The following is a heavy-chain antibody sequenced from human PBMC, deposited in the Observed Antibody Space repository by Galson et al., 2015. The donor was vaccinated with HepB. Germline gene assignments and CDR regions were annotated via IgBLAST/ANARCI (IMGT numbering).Heavy chain of an antibody. CDR2: IIPIFGTP. V-gene: IGHV1-69*13. J-gene: IGHJ6*04. CDR1: GGSFSSYA. Sequence: SVKVSCKASGGSFSSYAFNWVRQAPGQGLEWMGRIIPIFGTPNYAQKFQGRVTITADESTSTAYMELSSLTSEDTAVYYCARDSAIFGVVARGTVWGEGTTVTVSS. D-gene: IGHD3-3*01. CDR3: ARDSAIFGVVARGTV.